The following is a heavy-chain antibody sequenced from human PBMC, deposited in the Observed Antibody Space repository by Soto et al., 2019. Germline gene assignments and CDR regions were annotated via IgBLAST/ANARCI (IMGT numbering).Heavy chain of an antibody. J-gene: IGHJ4*02. CDR1: GGTSVSFG. V-gene: IGHV3-74*01. CDR2: IKSDGSST. CDR3: VNSGSN. Sequence: GPLRVCCGVSGGTSVSFGMHWIRQAQGKGLVWVSRIKSDGSSTSYAASVKGRFTISRDNAKNTLYLQMNSLRAEDTAVYYCVNSGSNWGQGTLVTVSS. D-gene: IGHD3-10*01.